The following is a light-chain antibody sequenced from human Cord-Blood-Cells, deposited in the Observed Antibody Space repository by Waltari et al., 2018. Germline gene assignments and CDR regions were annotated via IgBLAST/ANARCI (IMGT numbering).Light chain of an antibody. Sequence: QSVLTQPPSVSGAPGQRVTISCTGSSSNIGAGSDLPWYQQLPGTAPKLLIYGNSNRPSGVPDRFSGSKSGTSASLAITGLQAEDEADYYCQSYDSSLSGSVVFGGGTKLTVL. CDR1: SSNIGAGSD. V-gene: IGLV1-40*01. J-gene: IGLJ2*01. CDR3: QSYDSSLSGSVV. CDR2: GNS.